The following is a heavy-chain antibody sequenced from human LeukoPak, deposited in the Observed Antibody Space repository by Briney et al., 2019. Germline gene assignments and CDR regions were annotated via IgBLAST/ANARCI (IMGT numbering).Heavy chain of an antibody. CDR3: ARGFNDFWSGSQLEY. V-gene: IGHV3-30-3*01. Sequence: GSLRLSCAASGFTFSSYAMHWVRQAPGKGLQWLAVISYDGGKTYYADSVEGRFTISRDNSKSTVYLEINSLRSEDTAIYYCARGFNDFWSGSQLEYWGQGTLVTVS. J-gene: IGHJ4*02. D-gene: IGHD3-3*01. CDR2: ISYDGGKT. CDR1: GFTFSSYA.